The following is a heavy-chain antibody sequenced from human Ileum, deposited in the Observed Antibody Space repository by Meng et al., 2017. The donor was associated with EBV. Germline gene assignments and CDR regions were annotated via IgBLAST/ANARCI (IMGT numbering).Heavy chain of an antibody. CDR3: ARAHPVVYFFDY. Sequence: VRLQTARAELIKPSQSRSSDCAGSGGSIISGGHSWSWIRQPPGKGLEWIGDIQHSGSTYYNPSLKSRVTISVDRSRNQFSLKLSSVTAADTAVYYCARAHPVVYFFDYWGQGTLVTVSS. D-gene: IGHD4-23*01. CDR2: IQHSGST. CDR1: GGSIISGGHS. J-gene: IGHJ4*02. V-gene: IGHV4-30-2*01.